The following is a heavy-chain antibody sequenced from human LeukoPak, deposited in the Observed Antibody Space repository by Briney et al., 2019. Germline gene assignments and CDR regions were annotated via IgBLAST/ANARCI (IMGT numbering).Heavy chain of an antibody. D-gene: IGHD3-9*01. CDR2: ISWNSGSI. CDR1: GFTFDDYA. J-gene: IGHJ4*02. V-gene: IGHV3-9*01. CDR3: AKDSHYDMATQFDY. Sequence: PGRSLRLSCAASGFTFDDYAMHWVRQAPGKGLEWVSGISWNSGSIGYADSVKGRFTISRDNAKNSLYLQMNSLRAEDTALYYCAKDSHYDMATQFDYWGQGTLVTVSS.